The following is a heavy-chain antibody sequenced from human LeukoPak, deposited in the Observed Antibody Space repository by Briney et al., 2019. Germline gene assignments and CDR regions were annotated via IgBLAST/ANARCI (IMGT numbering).Heavy chain of an antibody. CDR3: ARESYYDSSGYSYDAFDI. CDR1: GGSISSSSYY. V-gene: IGHV4-39*07. D-gene: IGHD3-22*01. Sequence: PSETLSLTCTVSGGSISSSSYYWGWIRQPPGKGLEWIGSIYYSGNTYYKSSLKSRVTIAVDTSKNQFSLKLNSVTAADTAVYYCARESYYDSSGYSYDAFDIWGQGTMVTVSS. J-gene: IGHJ3*02. CDR2: IYYSGNT.